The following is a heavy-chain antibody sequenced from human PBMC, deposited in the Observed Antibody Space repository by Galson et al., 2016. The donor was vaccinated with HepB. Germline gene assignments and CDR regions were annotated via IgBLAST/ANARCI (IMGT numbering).Heavy chain of an antibody. V-gene: IGHV3-30*04. J-gene: IGHJ4*02. Sequence: SLRLSCAASGFILSNCAMHWVRQAPGKGLEWVAVISYDGNNQKFADPVKGRFTISRDNSKSTLYLQMKHLRPEDTAVYYCARGGNGLVGFGLRCWGQGTLVTASS. D-gene: IGHD3/OR15-3a*01. CDR2: ISYDGNNQ. CDR3: ARGGNGLVGFGLRC. CDR1: GFILSNCA.